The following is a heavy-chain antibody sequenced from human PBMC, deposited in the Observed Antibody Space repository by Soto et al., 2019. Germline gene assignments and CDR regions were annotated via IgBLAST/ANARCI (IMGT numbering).Heavy chain of an antibody. CDR3: ARDTGYSYGAYYDY. Sequence: SETLSLTCSVSGVSVTSYYWNWIRQPAGKGLEWIGRIFNRGSTSYNPSLKSRVTVSLDTSRNQISLRLNSVAAADTAVYYCARDTGYSYGAYYDYWGQGTLVTVSS. CDR1: GVSVTSYY. V-gene: IGHV4-4*07. CDR2: IFNRGST. J-gene: IGHJ4*02. D-gene: IGHD5-18*01.